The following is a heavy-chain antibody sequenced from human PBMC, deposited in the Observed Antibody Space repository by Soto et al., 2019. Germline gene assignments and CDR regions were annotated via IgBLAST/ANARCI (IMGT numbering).Heavy chain of an antibody. D-gene: IGHD2-15*01. V-gene: IGHV3-23*01. Sequence: GGSLRLSCAASGFTFSSYAMSWVRQAPGKGLEWVSAISGSGGSTYYADSVKGRFTISRDNSKNTLYLQMNSLRAEDTAVYYCAREVDATEVIGYYYSGIDVWGQGTTVTVYS. CDR3: AREVDATEVIGYYYSGIDV. CDR2: ISGSGGST. CDR1: GFTFSSYA. J-gene: IGHJ6*02.